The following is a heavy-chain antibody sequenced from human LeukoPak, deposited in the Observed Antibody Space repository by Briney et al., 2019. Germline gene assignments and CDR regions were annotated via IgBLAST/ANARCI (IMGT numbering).Heavy chain of an antibody. CDR3: ARGVARSSKFHFSYYFDY. V-gene: IGHV4-39*07. Sequence: SETLSLTCTFSGDSISTYFWGWIRQPPGKGLEWVGSIYYSGSTYYNPSLKSRVTISVDTSKNQFSLKLSSVTAADTAVYYCARGVARSSKFHFSYYFDYWGQGTLVTVSS. D-gene: IGHD6-6*01. J-gene: IGHJ4*02. CDR1: GDSISTYF. CDR2: IYYSGST.